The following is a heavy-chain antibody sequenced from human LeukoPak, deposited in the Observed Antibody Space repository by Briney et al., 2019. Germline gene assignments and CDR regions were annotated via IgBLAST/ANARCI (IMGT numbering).Heavy chain of an antibody. CDR3: ARAEGYFDWLLPHHYYYMDV. Sequence: SETLSLTCTVSGGSISSYYWSWIRQPPGKGLEWIVYIYTSGSTNYNPSLKSRVTISVDTSKNQFSLKLSSVTAADTAVYYCARAEGYFDWLLPHHYYYMDVWGKGTTVTVSS. CDR2: IYTSGST. D-gene: IGHD3-9*01. CDR1: GGSISSYY. V-gene: IGHV4-4*08. J-gene: IGHJ6*03.